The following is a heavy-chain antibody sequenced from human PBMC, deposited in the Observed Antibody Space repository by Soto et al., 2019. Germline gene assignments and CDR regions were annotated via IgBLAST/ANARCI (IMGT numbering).Heavy chain of an antibody. CDR2: ISYDGSNK. J-gene: IGHJ6*02. CDR3: ARDLGAYCSGGSCYGDYYYYGMDV. Sequence: QVQLVESGGGVVQPGRSLRLSCAASGFTFSSYGMHWVRQAPGKGLEWVAVISYDGSNKYYADSVKGRFTISRDNSKNTLYLQMNSLRAEDTAVYYCARDLGAYCSGGSCYGDYYYYGMDVWGQGTTVTVSS. V-gene: IGHV3-30*03. CDR1: GFTFSSYG. D-gene: IGHD2-15*01.